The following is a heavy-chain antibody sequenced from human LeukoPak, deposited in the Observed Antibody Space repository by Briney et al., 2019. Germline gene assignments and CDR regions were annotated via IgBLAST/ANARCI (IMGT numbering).Heavy chain of an antibody. D-gene: IGHD2-2*01. Sequence: GGSLRLSCAASGFTLSSYAMSWVRQAPGKGLEWVSAISGSGGSTYYADSVKGRFTISRDNSKNTLYLQMNSLRAEDTAVYYCAKADQLLPMGYYYYMDVWGKGTTVTVSS. J-gene: IGHJ6*03. CDR1: GFTLSSYA. CDR2: ISGSGGST. CDR3: AKADQLLPMGYYYYMDV. V-gene: IGHV3-23*01.